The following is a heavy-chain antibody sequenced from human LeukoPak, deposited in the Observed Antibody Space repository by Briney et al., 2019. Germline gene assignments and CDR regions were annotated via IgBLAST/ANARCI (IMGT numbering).Heavy chain of an antibody. CDR2: IYYTGTT. V-gene: IGHV4-59*01. J-gene: IGHJ4*02. CDR1: GGAISSYY. CDR3: ARGYFDWFLDN. Sequence: SETLSLTCTVSGGAISSYYWTWFRQPPGKGREWIGYIYYTGTTNYNPSLDDRVTISVDMSSNQVSLNLKYVTAADTAVYYCARGYFDWFLDNWGRGTLVTVPS. D-gene: IGHD3-9*01.